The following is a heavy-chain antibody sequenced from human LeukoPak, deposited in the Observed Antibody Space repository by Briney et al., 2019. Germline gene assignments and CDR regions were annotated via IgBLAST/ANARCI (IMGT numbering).Heavy chain of an antibody. CDR1: GGSISRYH. CDR3: ARPYILTGYYRGRNAFDI. V-gene: IGHV4-4*07. Sequence: PSETLSLTCTVSGGSISRYHWSWIRQPAGKGLEWIGRIYTSGSTNYNPSLKSRVTISVDTSKNQFSLKLSSVTAADTAVYYCARPYILTGYYRGRNAFDIWGQGTMVTVSS. CDR2: IYTSGST. J-gene: IGHJ3*02. D-gene: IGHD3-9*01.